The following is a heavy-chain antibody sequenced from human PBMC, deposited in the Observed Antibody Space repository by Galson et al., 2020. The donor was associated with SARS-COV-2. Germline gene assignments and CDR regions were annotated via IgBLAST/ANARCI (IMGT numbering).Heavy chain of an antibody. V-gene: IGHV3-21*01. CDR2: ISSSSSYI. Sequence: GESLKISCAASGFTFSSYRMNWVRQAPGKGLEWVSSISSSSSYIYYADSVKGRFTISRDNAKNSLYLQMNSLRAEDTAVYYCARDLSAPPSPSSSWLYYYYYYMDVWGKGTTVTISS. CDR1: GFTFSSYR. J-gene: IGHJ6*03. CDR3: ARDLSAPPSPSSSWLYYYYYYMDV. D-gene: IGHD6-13*01.